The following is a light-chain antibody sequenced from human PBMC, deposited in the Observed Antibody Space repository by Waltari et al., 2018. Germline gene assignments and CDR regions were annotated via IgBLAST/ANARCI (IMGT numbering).Light chain of an antibody. CDR3: QNRRNWPLRT. V-gene: IGKV3-11*01. J-gene: IGKJ4*02. CDR1: QYIGDY. Sequence: VLTQSQATLSLSPGDSVTLSCRASQYIGDYLAWYQQKPGQAPRLLMSEASNRATGVPDRFSGSGSGTDFTLTVSSLEPEDVAVYYCQNRRNWPLRTFGGGTKVEIK. CDR2: EAS.